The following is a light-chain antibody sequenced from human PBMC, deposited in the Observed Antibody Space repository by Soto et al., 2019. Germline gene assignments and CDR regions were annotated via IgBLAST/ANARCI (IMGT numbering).Light chain of an antibody. V-gene: IGKV3-20*01. CDR3: QQYGSSPWT. J-gene: IGKJ1*01. CDR2: GAS. CDR1: QSVSSNY. Sequence: EIVLTQSPGTLSLSPGERATLSCRASQSVSSNYLGWYQQKPGQAPRLLMFGASSRATGIPDRFSGSGSGTDFTLTISRLEPEDFAVYYCQQYGSSPWTFGQGTNVEI.